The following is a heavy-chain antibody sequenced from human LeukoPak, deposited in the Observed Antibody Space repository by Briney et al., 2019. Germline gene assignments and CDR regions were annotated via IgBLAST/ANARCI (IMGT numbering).Heavy chain of an antibody. CDR3: ATPHSSGWYHFDY. CDR1: GYSFTSYW. V-gene: IGHV5-51*01. D-gene: IGHD6-19*01. CDR2: IYPGDSDT. J-gene: IGHJ4*02. Sequence: RGESLKISCKGSGYSFTSYWIGWVRQMPGKGLEWMGIIYPGDSDTGYSPSFQGQVTISADKSISTAYLQWSSLKASDTAMYYCATPHSSGWYHFDYWGQGTLVTVSS.